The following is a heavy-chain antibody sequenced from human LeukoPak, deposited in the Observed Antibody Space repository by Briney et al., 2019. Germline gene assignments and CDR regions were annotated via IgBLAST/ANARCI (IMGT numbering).Heavy chain of an antibody. J-gene: IGHJ6*02. CDR3: AKIGERCSSTSCLYYYGMDV. D-gene: IGHD2-2*01. CDR2: ISYDGSNK. CDR1: GFTFSSYG. Sequence: GGSLRLSCAASGFTFSSYGMHWVRQAPGKGLEWVAVISYDGSNKYYADSVKGRFTISRDNSKNTLYLQMNSLRAEDTAVYYCAKIGERCSSTSCLYYYGMDVWGQGTTVTVSS. V-gene: IGHV3-30*18.